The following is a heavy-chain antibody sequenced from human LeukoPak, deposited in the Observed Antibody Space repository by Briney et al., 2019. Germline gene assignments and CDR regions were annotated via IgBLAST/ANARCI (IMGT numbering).Heavy chain of an antibody. CDR1: GGSITSYTYY. CDR2: INHSGST. D-gene: IGHD3-16*02. CDR3: ARGNYDYVWGSYRPRDWFDP. J-gene: IGHJ5*02. V-gene: IGHV4-39*07. Sequence: SETLSLTCTVSGGSITSYTYYWGWIRQPPGKGLEWIGEINHSGSTNYNPSLKSRVTISVDTSKNQFSLKLSSVTAADTAVYYCARGNYDYVWGSYRPRDWFDPWGQGTLVTVSS.